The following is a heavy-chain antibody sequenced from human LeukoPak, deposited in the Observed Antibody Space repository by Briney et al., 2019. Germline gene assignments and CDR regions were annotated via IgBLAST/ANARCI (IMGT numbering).Heavy chain of an antibody. CDR3: AREARIMDY. CDR1: GFTFSSYS. D-gene: IGHD3-16*01. CDR2: ISSSGSTI. V-gene: IGHV3-48*01. Sequence: GGSLRLSCAASGFTFSSYSMNWVRQAPGKGLEWVSYISSSGSTIYYADSVKGRFTISRDNAKNSLYLQMNSLRAEDTAVYYCAREARIMDYWGQGTLVTVSS. J-gene: IGHJ4*02.